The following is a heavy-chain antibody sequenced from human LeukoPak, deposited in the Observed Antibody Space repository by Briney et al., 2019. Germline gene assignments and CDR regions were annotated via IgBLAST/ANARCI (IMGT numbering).Heavy chain of an antibody. CDR3: AKCSTSAYTTGWCDWIDP. D-gene: IGHD6-19*01. J-gene: IGHJ5*02. Sequence: GGSLRLSCVASGFTFTSDAMNWVRQAPGKGLEWVSSTVSRGTTQYADSVKGRFTVSRDTSKNTLYLQMNSLRADDTAVYYCAKCSTSAYTTGWCDWIDPWGQGTLVTVSS. V-gene: IGHV3-23*01. CDR2: TVSRGTT. CDR1: GFTFTSDA.